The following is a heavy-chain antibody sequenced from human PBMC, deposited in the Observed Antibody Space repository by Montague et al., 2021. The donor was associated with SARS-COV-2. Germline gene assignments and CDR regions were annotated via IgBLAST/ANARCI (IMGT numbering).Heavy chain of an antibody. J-gene: IGHJ5*02. V-gene: IGHV4-34*01. D-gene: IGHD3-22*01. Sequence: SETLSLTCAAYGGSFSGYYWSWIRQPPGKGLEWIGEINHSGSTNYNPSLKGRVTITVDTSKNQFSLKLSSVTAAVTAVYFCARGEVGIIMRVVAGPGWFDPWGQGSLVTVSS. CDR3: ARGEVGIIMRVVAGPGWFDP. CDR1: GGSFSGYY. CDR2: INHSGST.